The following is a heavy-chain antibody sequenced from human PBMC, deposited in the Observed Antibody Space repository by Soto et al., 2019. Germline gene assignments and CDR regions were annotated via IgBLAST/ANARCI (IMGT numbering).Heavy chain of an antibody. J-gene: IGHJ4*02. D-gene: IGHD2-15*01. CDR2: IFHNERP. CDR1: GYSISSGYH. Sequence: SETLSLTCAVFGYSISSGYHWGWIRQPPGKGLEWIGNIFHNERPNYNPSLKTRVTILVDTSKNQFSLKMSSMTAADTAVYYCARFRGYCSAGNCASGYWGPGTLVTV. V-gene: IGHV4-38-2*01. CDR3: ARFRGYCSAGNCASGY.